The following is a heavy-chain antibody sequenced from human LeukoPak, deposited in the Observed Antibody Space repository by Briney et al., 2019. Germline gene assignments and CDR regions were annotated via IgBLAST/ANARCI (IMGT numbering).Heavy chain of an antibody. CDR1: DFPSGGFA. CDR3: ARDQGDAGSRIKRDGHYMDV. J-gene: IGHJ6*03. CDR2: ISNGGGNYQ. D-gene: IGHD1-1*01. Sequence: PGGSWSLPWQASDFPSGGFAIHWSRQAPAKGWEGWEFISNGGGNYQYYADSVKGRFTVSRDNSKNTVDLQMNSLRGEDTAVYYCARDQGDAGSRIKRDGHYMDVWGKGTTDTV. V-gene: IGHV3-30-3*01.